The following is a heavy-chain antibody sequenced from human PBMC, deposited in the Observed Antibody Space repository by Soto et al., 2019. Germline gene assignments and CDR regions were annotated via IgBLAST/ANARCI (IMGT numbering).Heavy chain of an antibody. CDR3: ARATYKLFGMDV. CDR1: GFTFSSYG. D-gene: IGHD1-1*01. V-gene: IGHV3-33*01. J-gene: IGHJ6*04. Sequence: GGSLRLSCAASGFTFSSYGMHWVRQAPGKGLEWVAVIWYDGSNKYYADSVKGRFTISRDNSKNTLYLQMNSLRAEDTAVYYCARATYKLFGMDVWGKGTTVTVSS. CDR2: IWYDGSNK.